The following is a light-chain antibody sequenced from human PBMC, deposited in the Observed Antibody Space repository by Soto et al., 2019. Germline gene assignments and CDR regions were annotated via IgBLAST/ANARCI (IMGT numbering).Light chain of an antibody. J-gene: IGLJ3*02. V-gene: IGLV1-40*01. CDR2: GNS. CDR3: QSYANTLGGWV. CDR1: SSNIGAGYD. Sequence: QSVLTQPPSVSGAPGQRVTISCTGSSSNIGAGYDVHWYQQLPGTAPKLLIYGNSNRPSGVPDRFSGSKSGTSASLAITGLEGEGGGDYYCQSYANTLGGWVFGGGTKVTVL.